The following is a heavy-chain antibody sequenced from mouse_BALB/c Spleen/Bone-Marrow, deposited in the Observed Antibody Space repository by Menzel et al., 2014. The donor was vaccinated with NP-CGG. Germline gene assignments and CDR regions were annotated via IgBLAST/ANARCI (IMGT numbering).Heavy chain of an antibody. J-gene: IGHJ4*01. D-gene: IGHD4-1*01. CDR1: GFNIKDTY. V-gene: IGHV14-3*02. CDR2: IDPANGNT. CDR3: ARWEYYAMDY. Sequence: DVQLQESGAELVKPGASVKLSCTASGFNIKDTYMHWVKQRPEQGLEWIGRIDPANGNTNYDPKFQGKATITADTSSNTAYLQLSSLTSEDTDVYYCARWEYYAMDYWGQGTSVTVSS.